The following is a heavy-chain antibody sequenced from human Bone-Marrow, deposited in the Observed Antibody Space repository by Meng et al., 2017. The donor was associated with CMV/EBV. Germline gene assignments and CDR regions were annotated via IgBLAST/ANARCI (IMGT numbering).Heavy chain of an antibody. V-gene: IGHV3-53*01. CDR3: ARAILYSTGY. J-gene: IGHJ4*02. CDR2: IYSGGTT. CDR1: GFTFSSYS. Sequence: GESLKISCAASGFTFSSYSMNWVRQAPGKGLEWVSVIYSGGTTHYADSVKGRFTISRDISKNTLDLQMNYLRTEDTAVYYCARAILYSTGYWGQGTLVTVSS. D-gene: IGHD2-8*02.